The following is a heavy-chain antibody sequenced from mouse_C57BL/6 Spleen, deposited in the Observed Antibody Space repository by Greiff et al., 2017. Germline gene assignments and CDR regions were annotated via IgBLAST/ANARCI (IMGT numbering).Heavy chain of an antibody. Sequence: VKLQESGPELVKPGASVKISCKASGYAFSSSWMNWVKQRPGKGLEWIGRIYPGDGDTNYNGKFKGKATLTADKSSSTAYMQLSSLTSEDSAVYFCANLYGNYEGYFDDWGQGTTLTVSS. CDR2: IYPGDGDT. CDR1: GYAFSSSW. D-gene: IGHD2-1*01. J-gene: IGHJ2*01. V-gene: IGHV1-82*01. CDR3: ANLYGNYEGYFDD.